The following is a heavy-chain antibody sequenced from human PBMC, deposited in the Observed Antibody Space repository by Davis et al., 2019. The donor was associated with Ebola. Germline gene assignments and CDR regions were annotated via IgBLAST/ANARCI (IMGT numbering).Heavy chain of an antibody. V-gene: IGHV3-74*01. CDR3: TRGRGGSSWEVL. CDR1: GFTFSNNW. D-gene: IGHD6-13*01. CDR2: INRDGTTT. Sequence: HTGGSLRLSCTVSGFTFSNNWMNWVRQVPGKGLVWVSSINRDGTTTTYADSVKGRFTISRDNSKNTMYLQMNSLRVDDTAIYYCTRGRGGSSWEVLWGQGTLVTVSS. J-gene: IGHJ1*01.